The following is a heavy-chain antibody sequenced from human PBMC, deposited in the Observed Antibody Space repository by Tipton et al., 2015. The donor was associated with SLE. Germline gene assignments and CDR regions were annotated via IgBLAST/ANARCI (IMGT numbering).Heavy chain of an antibody. Sequence: TLSLTCTVSGGSISNSSFYWGWIRQPPGKGLEWIGSMYYIGNTYDNPSLKSRVTMSVDTSKNHFSVKLSSVTAADTAIYYCARVWSGYSSSYFDLWGRGTLVTVSS. CDR3: ARVWSGYSSSYFDL. CDR1: GGSISNSSFY. V-gene: IGHV4-39*07. D-gene: IGHD3-3*01. J-gene: IGHJ2*01. CDR2: MYYIGNT.